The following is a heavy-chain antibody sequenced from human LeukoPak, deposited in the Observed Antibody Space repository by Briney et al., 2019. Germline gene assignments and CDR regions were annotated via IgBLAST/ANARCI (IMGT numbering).Heavy chain of an antibody. V-gene: IGHV3-23*01. J-gene: IGHJ3*02. D-gene: IGHD5-18*01. Sequence: GGSLRLSCAASGFTFSSYAMSWVRQAPGKGMEWVSAISGSGGSTYYADSVKGRFTISRDKSNNTLYLQMNSLRAEDTAVYYCAKEGVHRGYSYGYADAFDIWGQGTMVTVSS. CDR2: ISGSGGST. CDR3: AKEGVHRGYSYGYADAFDI. CDR1: GFTFSSYA.